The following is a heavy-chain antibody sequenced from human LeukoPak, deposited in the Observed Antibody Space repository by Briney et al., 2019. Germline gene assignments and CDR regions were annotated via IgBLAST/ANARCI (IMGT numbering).Heavy chain of an antibody. CDR3: ARGRRKEYYYDSSGYYDY. CDR1: GFTFSSYW. J-gene: IGHJ4*02. Sequence: PGGSLRLSCAASGFTFSSYWMSWVRQAPGKGLEWVANIKQDGSEKYYVDSVKGRFTISRDNAKNSLYLQMNSLRAEDTAVYYCARGRRKEYYYDSSGYYDYWGQGTLVTVSS. V-gene: IGHV3-7*01. D-gene: IGHD3-22*01. CDR2: IKQDGSEK.